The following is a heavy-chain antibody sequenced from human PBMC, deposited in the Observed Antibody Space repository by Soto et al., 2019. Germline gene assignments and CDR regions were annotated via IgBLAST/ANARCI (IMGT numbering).Heavy chain of an antibody. D-gene: IGHD3-10*01. CDR3: ARGTYYYGSGSYYKGLDAFDI. Sequence: PSETLSLTCSVSGASISTYYWTWIRQTPGKGLERIGYIYYSGSTYYNPSLKSRVTISVDTSKNQFSLKLSSVTAADTAVYYCARGTYYYGSGSYYKGLDAFDIWGQGTMVTVSS. CDR2: IYYSGST. V-gene: IGHV4-59*08. CDR1: GASISTYY. J-gene: IGHJ3*02.